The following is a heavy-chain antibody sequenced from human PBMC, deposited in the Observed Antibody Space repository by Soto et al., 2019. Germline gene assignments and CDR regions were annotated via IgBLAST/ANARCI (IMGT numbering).Heavy chain of an antibody. CDR2: IWYDGSNK. CDR3: AKGSTLYWYFDL. Sequence: QVQLVESGGGVVQPGRSLRLSCAASGFTFSSYGMHWVRQAPGKGLEWVAVIWYDGSNKYYADSVKGRFTISRDNSKNTLYLQMNSLRAEDTAVYYCAKGSTLYWYFDLWGRGTLVTVSS. V-gene: IGHV3-33*06. CDR1: GFTFSSYG. D-gene: IGHD3-10*01. J-gene: IGHJ2*01.